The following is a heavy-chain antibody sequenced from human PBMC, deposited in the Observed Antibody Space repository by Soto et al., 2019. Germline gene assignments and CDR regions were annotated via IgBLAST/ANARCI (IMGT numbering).Heavy chain of an antibody. CDR3: ARVAGVTIFGVAPVGFEP. CDR1: GGTFSSYA. D-gene: IGHD3-3*01. CDR2: IIPIFGTA. V-gene: IGHV1-69*13. Sequence: SVKVSCKASGGTFSSYAISWVRQAPGQGLEWMGGIIPIFGTANYAQKFQGRVTITADESTSTAYMELSSLRSEDTAVYYCARVAGVTIFGVAPVGFEPWGQGTLVTVSS. J-gene: IGHJ5*02.